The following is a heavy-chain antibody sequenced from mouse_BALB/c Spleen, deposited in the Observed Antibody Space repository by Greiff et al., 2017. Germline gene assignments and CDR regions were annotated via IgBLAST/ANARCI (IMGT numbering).Heavy chain of an antibody. CDR2: INPSTGYT. D-gene: IGHD2-12*01. V-gene: IGHV1-7*01. Sequence: VQLVESGAELAKPGASVKMSCKASGYTFTSYWMHWVKQRPGQGLEWIGYINPSTGYTEYNQKFKDKATLTADKSSSTAYMQLSSLTSEDSAVYYCARSSYYSPFDYWGQGTTLTVSS. CDR3: ARSSYYSPFDY. CDR1: GYTFTSYW. J-gene: IGHJ2*01.